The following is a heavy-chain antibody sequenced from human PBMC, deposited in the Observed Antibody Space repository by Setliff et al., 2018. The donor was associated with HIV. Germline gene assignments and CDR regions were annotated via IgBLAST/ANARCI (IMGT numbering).Heavy chain of an antibody. Sequence: PSETLSLTCTVSGASISSSGYYWGWIRQPPGKGLEWIGTIYYSGSTYYNPSLKSRVTISVDTSKNQFSLKLSSVTAADTAVYYCARDEEVSLYGSGSYQYWGQGTLVTVSS. J-gene: IGHJ4*02. CDR1: GASISSSGYY. CDR3: ARDEEVSLYGSGSYQY. CDR2: IYYSGST. D-gene: IGHD3-10*01. V-gene: IGHV4-39*07.